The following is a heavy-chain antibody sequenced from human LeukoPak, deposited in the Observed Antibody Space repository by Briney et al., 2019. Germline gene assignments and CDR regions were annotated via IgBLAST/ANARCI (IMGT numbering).Heavy chain of an antibody. D-gene: IGHD4-17*01. V-gene: IGHV3-21*01. CDR2: ISSSSTYI. Sequence: GGSLRLSCAASGFTFSSYSLNWVRQAPGKGLEWVSSISSSSTYIYYADSLKGRFTISRDNSKNTLYLQMNSLRAEDTAVYYCAKGGGAYGFDYFDYWGQGTLVTVSS. J-gene: IGHJ4*02. CDR3: AKGGGAYGFDYFDY. CDR1: GFTFSSYS.